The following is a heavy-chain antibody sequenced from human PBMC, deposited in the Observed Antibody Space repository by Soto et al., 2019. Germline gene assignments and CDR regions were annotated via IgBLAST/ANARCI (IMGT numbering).Heavy chain of an antibody. Sequence: SETLSLTCTVSGGSVSSGSYYWSWIRQPPGMALEWIGHIYYSGSTNSNPSLKSRVTISEGKSKNQFSLKLTSVTAADTAVYYCARRSGYSYNFDYWGQGPLVTVSS. CDR2: IYYSGST. V-gene: IGHV4-61*01. CDR1: GGSVSSGSYY. J-gene: IGHJ4*02. D-gene: IGHD5-18*01. CDR3: ARRSGYSYNFDY.